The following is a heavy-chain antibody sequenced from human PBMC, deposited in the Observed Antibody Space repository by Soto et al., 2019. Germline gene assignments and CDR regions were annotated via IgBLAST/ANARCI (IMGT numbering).Heavy chain of an antibody. V-gene: IGHV3-15*01. J-gene: IGHJ4*02. CDR1: GFTFSNAW. CDR2: IKSKTDGGTT. CDR3: TTDPHPTYYDYIWGSYPEPLDY. D-gene: IGHD3-16*02. Sequence: GGSLRLSCAASGFTFSNAWMSWVRQAPGKGLEWVGRIKSKTDGGTTDYAAPVKGRFTISRDDSKNTLYLQMNSLKTEDTAVYYCTTDPHPTYYDYIWGSYPEPLDYWGQGTLVTVSS.